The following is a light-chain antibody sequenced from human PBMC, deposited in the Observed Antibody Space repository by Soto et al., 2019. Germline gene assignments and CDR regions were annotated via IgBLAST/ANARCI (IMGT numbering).Light chain of an antibody. CDR3: QHHNSYSQT. CDR1: QIIRHY. CDR2: GAS. V-gene: IGKV1-5*01. Sequence: DIQMTQSPPTLSASVGERVTITCRASQIIRHYLAWYQQMPGKAPKLLIYGASTLQSGVPSRFSGSGSGTEFTLTISSLQPDDFGTYFCQHHNSYSQTFGQGTKV. J-gene: IGKJ1*01.